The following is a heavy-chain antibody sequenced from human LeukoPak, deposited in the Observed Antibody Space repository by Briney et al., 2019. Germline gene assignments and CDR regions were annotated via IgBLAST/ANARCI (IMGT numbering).Heavy chain of an antibody. D-gene: IGHD5-24*01. Sequence: SETLSLTCTVSGGSISSSSYYWGWIRQPPGKGLEWIGSIYYSGSTYYNPSLKSRVTISVDTSKNQFSLKLSSVTAADTAVYYCARARMATIRTFDYWGQGTLVTVSS. J-gene: IGHJ4*02. CDR2: IYYSGST. CDR3: ARARMATIRTFDY. V-gene: IGHV4-39*01. CDR1: GGSISSSSYY.